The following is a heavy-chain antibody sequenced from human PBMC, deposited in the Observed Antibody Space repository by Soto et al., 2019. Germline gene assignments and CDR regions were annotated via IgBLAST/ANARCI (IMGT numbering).Heavy chain of an antibody. Sequence: QVQLVQSGAEVKKPGSSVKVSCKASGGTFSSYAISWVRQAPGQGLEWMGGIIPIFGTANYAQKFQGRVTITADESTSTAYMELSSLRSEDTAVYYCARANGGSGSYYNPYYYYGMDVWGQGTTVTVSS. J-gene: IGHJ6*02. CDR2: IIPIFGTA. D-gene: IGHD3-10*01. V-gene: IGHV1-69*01. CDR3: ARANGGSGSYYNPYYYYGMDV. CDR1: GGTFSSYA.